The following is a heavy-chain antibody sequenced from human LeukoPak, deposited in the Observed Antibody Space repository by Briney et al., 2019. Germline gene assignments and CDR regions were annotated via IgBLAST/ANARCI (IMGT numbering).Heavy chain of an antibody. J-gene: IGHJ4*02. D-gene: IGHD5-12*01. CDR3: VRAVDIVATPDY. CDR1: GGSISSYY. CDR2: IYYSGST. Sequence: SETLSLTCTVSGGSISSYYWSWIRQPPGKGLEWIGYIYYSGSTNYNPSLKSRVTISADTSKNQFSLKLSSVTAADTAVYYCVRAVDIVATPDYWGQGTLVTVSS. V-gene: IGHV4-59*08.